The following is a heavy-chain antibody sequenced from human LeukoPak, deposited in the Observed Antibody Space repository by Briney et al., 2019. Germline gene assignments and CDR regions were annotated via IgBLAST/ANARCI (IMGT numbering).Heavy chain of an antibody. J-gene: IGHJ4*02. D-gene: IGHD4-17*01. CDR3: ARASNDYGDYDY. Sequence: GGSLRLSCAASGFTFSGYEMNWVRQAPGKGLEWVSYISSSGSTIYYADSVKGRFTISRDNAKNSLYLQMNSLRAEDTAVYYCARASNDYGDYDYWGQGTLVTVSS. V-gene: IGHV3-48*03. CDR1: GFTFSGYE. CDR2: ISSSGSTI.